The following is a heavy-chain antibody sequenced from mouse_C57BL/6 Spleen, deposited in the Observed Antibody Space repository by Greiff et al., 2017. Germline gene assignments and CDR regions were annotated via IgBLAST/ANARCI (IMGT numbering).Heavy chain of an antibody. V-gene: IGHV1-82*01. J-gene: IGHJ2*01. CDR2: IYPGDGDT. D-gene: IGHD3-3*01. Sequence: QVQLQQSGPELVKPGASVKISCKASGYAFSSSWMNWVKQRPGKGLEWIGRIYPGDGDTNYNGKFKGKATLTADKSSSTAYMQLSSLTSEDSAVYFCAREDTGYYFDYWGQGTTLTVSS. CDR3: AREDTGYYFDY. CDR1: GYAFSSSW.